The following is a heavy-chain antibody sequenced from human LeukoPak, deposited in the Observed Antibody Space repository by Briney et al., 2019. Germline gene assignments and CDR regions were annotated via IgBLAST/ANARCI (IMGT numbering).Heavy chain of an antibody. D-gene: IGHD5-12*01. CDR3: ARDPLDISRWTNAFDI. Sequence: GGSLRLSCVISGYTFSHYGFHWVRQAPGKALEWVASISYDGNNKYEDSVKGRFTISRDNSKSTLHLQMHGLRAEDTAVYYCARDPLDISRWTNAFDIWGQGTTVIVS. V-gene: IGHV3-30*03. CDR1: GYTFSHYG. CDR2: ISYDGNN. J-gene: IGHJ3*02.